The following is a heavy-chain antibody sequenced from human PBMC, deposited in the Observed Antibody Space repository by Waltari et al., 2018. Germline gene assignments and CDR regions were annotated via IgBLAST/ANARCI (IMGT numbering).Heavy chain of an antibody. J-gene: IGHJ4*02. CDR1: GFPCHDYP. CDR2: ITGDGSST. V-gene: IGHV3-43*02. Sequence: EVQLVESGGGVMKPGGSLRLSCAASGFPCHDYPLHWVRQPPGKGLEWVSLITGDGSSTFYADSVKGRFTISRDNSRNSLYLQMDSLRTEDTALYYCARDPTQGRAYFDNWGQGTPVTVSS. CDR3: ARDPTQGRAYFDN.